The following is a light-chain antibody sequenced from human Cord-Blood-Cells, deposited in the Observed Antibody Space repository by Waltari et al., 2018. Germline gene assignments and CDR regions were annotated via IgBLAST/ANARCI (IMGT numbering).Light chain of an antibody. CDR1: SSDVGSYNL. J-gene: IGLJ1*01. CDR2: EGS. CDR3: CSYAGSSTYV. V-gene: IGLV2-23*01. Sequence: QSALNQPASVSGSPGQSITISCTGTSSDVGSYNLVSWYQQHTGKAPKLMIYEGSKRPSVVSNRFSGSKSGNTASLTISGLQAEDEADYYCCSYAGSSTYVFGTGTKVTVL.